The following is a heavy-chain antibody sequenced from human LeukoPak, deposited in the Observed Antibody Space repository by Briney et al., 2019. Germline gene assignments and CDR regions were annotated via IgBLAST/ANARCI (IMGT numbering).Heavy chain of an antibody. CDR1: GGSISPYY. CDR3: AKYIRDSGTYNFDY. J-gene: IGHJ4*02. V-gene: IGHV4-59*01. Sequence: SETLSLTCTASGGSISPYYWSWIRQPPGKGLEWIGYVYYSGSTNYNPSLKSRVTISVDTSQNQFSLKLGPVTAADTAVYYCAKYIRDSGTYNFDYWGQGTLVTVSS. D-gene: IGHD1-1*01. CDR2: VYYSGST.